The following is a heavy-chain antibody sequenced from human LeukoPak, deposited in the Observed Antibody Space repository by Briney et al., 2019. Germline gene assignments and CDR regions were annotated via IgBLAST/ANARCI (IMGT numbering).Heavy chain of an antibody. CDR3: VGANFYGSGSYRAPYNY. D-gene: IGHD3-10*01. CDR1: GDSIIGYH. J-gene: IGHJ4*02. V-gene: IGHV4-4*08. CDR2: IHRSGSS. Sequence: SETLSLTCTVSGDSIIGYHWSWVRQPPGKGLEWIGFIHRSGSSDYNPSLKSRVAISGDSSKNQFSLTLTSVTAADTAIYYCVGANFYGSGSYRAPYNYWGQGMLVTVSS.